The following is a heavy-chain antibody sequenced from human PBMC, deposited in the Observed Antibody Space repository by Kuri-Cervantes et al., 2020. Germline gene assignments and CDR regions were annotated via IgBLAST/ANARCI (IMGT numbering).Heavy chain of an antibody. V-gene: IGHV4-34*01. D-gene: IGHD3-10*01. CDR2: INHSGST. CDR3: ARHAGGSGRPQEFDY. CDR1: GGSFSGYY. J-gene: IGHJ4*02. Sequence: SQTLSLTCAVYGGSFSGYYWSWIRQPPGKGLEWIGEINHSGSTNYNPSLKSRVTISVDTSKNQFSLKLSSVTAADTAVYYCARHAGGSGRPQEFDYWGQGTLVPSPQ.